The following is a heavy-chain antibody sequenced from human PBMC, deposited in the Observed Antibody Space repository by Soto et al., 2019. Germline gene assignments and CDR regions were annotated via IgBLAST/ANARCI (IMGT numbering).Heavy chain of an antibody. J-gene: IGHJ4*02. CDR1: EFTFSDYY. V-gene: IGHV3-11*06. D-gene: IGHD3-22*01. CDR3: ARDRPYYDSSGYATGEFDY. Sequence: PGGSLILSCGSSEFTFSDYYMSLLSQAQGKGLEWVSYISSSSSYTNYADSVKGRFTISRDNAKNSLYLQMNSLRAEDTAVYYCARDRPYYDSSGYATGEFDYWGQGTLVTFS. CDR2: ISSSSSYT.